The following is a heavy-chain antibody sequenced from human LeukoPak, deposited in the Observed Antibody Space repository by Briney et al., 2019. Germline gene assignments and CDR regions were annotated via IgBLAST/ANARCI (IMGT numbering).Heavy chain of an antibody. D-gene: IGHD6-19*01. CDR3: ARNIAVAGTEWFDP. CDR1: GGTFSSYA. V-gene: IGHV1-69*04. Sequence: GASVKVSCKASGGTFSSYAISWVRQAPGQGLEWMGRIIPIFGIANYAQKFQGRVTITADKSTGTAYMELSSLRSEDTAVYYCARNIAVAGTEWFDPWGRGTLVTVSS. CDR2: IIPIFGIA. J-gene: IGHJ5*02.